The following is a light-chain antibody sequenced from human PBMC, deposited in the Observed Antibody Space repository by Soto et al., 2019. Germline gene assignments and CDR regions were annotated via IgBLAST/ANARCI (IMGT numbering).Light chain of an antibody. CDR2: GAT. J-gene: IGKJ1*01. CDR3: QQYNDWPLT. CDR1: QSISSN. Sequence: IVMTQSPATLSVSPGERATLSCRANQSISSNLAWYQQKPGQAPRLLIYGATTRATGIPARFSGSGSGTDYTLTISSLQSEDFALYYCQQYNDWPLTFGQGTKVDIK. V-gene: IGKV3-15*01.